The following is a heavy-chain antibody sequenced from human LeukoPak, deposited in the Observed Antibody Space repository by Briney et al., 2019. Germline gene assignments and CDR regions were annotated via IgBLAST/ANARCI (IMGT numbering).Heavy chain of an antibody. V-gene: IGHV4-4*02. Sequence: PSGTLFLTCAVSGGSISSSNWWSWVRQPPGKGLEWIGEIYHSGSTNYNPSLKSRVTISVDKSKNQFSLKLSSVTAADTAVYYCARAYSSSSYWYFDLWGRGTLVTVSS. J-gene: IGHJ2*01. D-gene: IGHD6-13*01. CDR3: ARAYSSSSYWYFDL. CDR2: IYHSGST. CDR1: GGSISSSNW.